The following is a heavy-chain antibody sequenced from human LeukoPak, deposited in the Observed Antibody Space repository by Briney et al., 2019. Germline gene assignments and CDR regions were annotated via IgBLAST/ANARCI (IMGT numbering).Heavy chain of an antibody. D-gene: IGHD6-19*01. Sequence: GGSLRLSCAASGLIFSGSWMNWARQAPGKGLEWVASINHNGSVNYYVDSVKGRFTISRDNAKNSLYLQMSNLRAEDTAVYYCARPGYSSGWYYFDYWGQGTLVTVSS. CDR3: ARPGYSSGWYYFDY. J-gene: IGHJ4*02. V-gene: IGHV3-7*03. CDR1: GLIFSGSW. CDR2: INHNGSVN.